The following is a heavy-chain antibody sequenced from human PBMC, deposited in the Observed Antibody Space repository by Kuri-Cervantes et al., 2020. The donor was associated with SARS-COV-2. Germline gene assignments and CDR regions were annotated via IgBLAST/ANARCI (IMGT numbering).Heavy chain of an antibody. CDR3: ARERYSSGSAFDI. CDR2: IYYSGST. J-gene: IGHJ3*02. CDR1: GGSISSYY. Sequence: GSLRLSCTVSGGSISSYYWSWIRQPPGKGLEWIGYIYYSGSTNYNPSLKSRVTMSVDTSKNQFSLKLSSVTAADTAVYYCARERYSSGSAFDIWGQGTMVTVSS. D-gene: IGHD6-19*01. V-gene: IGHV4-59*12.